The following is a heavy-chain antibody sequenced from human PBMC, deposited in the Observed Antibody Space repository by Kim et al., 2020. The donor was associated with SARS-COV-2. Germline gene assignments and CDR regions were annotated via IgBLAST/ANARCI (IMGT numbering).Heavy chain of an antibody. CDR1: GFTFSSSW. D-gene: IGHD3-10*01. CDR3: ASGGHYYDY. CDR2: INGDGSII. V-gene: IGHV3-74*01. Sequence: GGSLRLSCAASGFTFSSSWMQWVRQAPGKGLVWVSRINGDGSIINYADSVKGRFTISRDNGKKMLYLQMNSLRAEDTAVYYCASGGHYYDYWGQGTLATVSS. J-gene: IGHJ4*02.